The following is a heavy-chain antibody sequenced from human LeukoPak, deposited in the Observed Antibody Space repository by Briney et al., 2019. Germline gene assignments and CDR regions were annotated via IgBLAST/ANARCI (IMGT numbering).Heavy chain of an antibody. J-gene: IGHJ5*02. CDR1: GYTFTSYY. CDR2: INPSGGST. Sequence: ASVKVSCKASGYTFTSYYMHWVRQAPGQGLEWMGIINPSGGSTSYAQKFQGRVTMTRDMSTSTVYMELSSLRSEDTAVYYCARETIANWFDLWGQGTLVTVSS. V-gene: IGHV1-46*01. CDR3: ARETIANWFDL. D-gene: IGHD6-13*01.